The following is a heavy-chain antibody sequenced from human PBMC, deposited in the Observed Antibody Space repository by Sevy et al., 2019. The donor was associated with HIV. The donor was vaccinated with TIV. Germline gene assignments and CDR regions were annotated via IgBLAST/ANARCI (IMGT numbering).Heavy chain of an antibody. CDR3: ARLTTQPTSDLYGFDV. D-gene: IGHD4-17*01. CDR1: GYIFSDYY. J-gene: IGHJ6*02. CDR2: INSDSGVT. Sequence: ASVKVYCKASGYIFSDYYIHWVRQAPGQGLEWMAWINSDSGVTNYAQRFQGEVTVTRDTSLRTAYLELTNLKSNDTAISYCARLTTQPTSDLYGFDVWGQGTTVTVSS. V-gene: IGHV1-2*02.